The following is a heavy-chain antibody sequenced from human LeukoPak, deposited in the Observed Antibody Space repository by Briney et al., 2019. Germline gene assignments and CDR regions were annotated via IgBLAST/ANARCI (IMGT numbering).Heavy chain of an antibody. J-gene: IGHJ4*02. Sequence: SETLSLICNVSGASITDAYWSWLRQPPGKGLEWIGYIYYRGGTNYNPSLKSRVAISLDTSKNQFALSLSSVTAADTAVYYCAKVKGGYFYALDSWGQGTLVTVHS. V-gene: IGHV4-59*03. D-gene: IGHD5-12*01. CDR2: IYYRGGT. CDR3: AKVKGGYFYALDS. CDR1: GASITDAY.